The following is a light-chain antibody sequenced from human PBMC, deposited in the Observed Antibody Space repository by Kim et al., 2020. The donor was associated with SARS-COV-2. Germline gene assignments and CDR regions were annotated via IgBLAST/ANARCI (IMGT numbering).Light chain of an antibody. CDR1: SSNGGAEWE. CDR3: HSYDSGLTGYV. CDR2: GDT. Sequence: GGTTAGGGRSSNGGAEWEGHWYQHLPGTAPKLVIFGDTTRASGVPGRFSGSKSGTSASLAITGLQAEDEGDYYCHSYDSGLTGYVFGSGTKVTVL. J-gene: IGLJ1*01. V-gene: IGLV1-40*01.